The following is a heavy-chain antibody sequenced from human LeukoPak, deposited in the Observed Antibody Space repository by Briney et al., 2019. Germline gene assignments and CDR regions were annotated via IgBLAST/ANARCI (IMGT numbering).Heavy chain of an antibody. Sequence: GESLKISCKGSGYSFTSYWIGWVRQMPGKGLEWMGIIYPGDSDTRYSPSFQGQVTISADKSISTAYLQWSSLKASDTAMYYCARQYCSSTSCPTKADYYYYMDVWGKGTTVTVSS. CDR2: IYPGDSDT. V-gene: IGHV5-51*01. D-gene: IGHD2-2*01. CDR3: ARQYCSSTSCPTKADYYYYMDV. J-gene: IGHJ6*03. CDR1: GYSFTSYW.